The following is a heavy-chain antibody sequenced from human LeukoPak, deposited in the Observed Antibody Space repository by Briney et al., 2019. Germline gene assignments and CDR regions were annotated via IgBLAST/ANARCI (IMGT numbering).Heavy chain of an antibody. Sequence: SVKVSCKASGGTFSSYAISWVRQAPGQGLEWMGGIIPIFGTANYAQKFQGRVTITTDESTSTAYMELSSLRSEDTAVYYCTRDSGNYGDYVLGDYWGQGTLVTVSS. CDR1: GGTFSSYA. D-gene: IGHD4-17*01. CDR2: IIPIFGTA. V-gene: IGHV1-69*05. J-gene: IGHJ4*02. CDR3: TRDSGNYGDYVLGDY.